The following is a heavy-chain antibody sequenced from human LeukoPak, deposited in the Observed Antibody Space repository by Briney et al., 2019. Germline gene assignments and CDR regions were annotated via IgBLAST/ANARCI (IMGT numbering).Heavy chain of an antibody. CDR3: ARDASGSSIGLIDF. J-gene: IGHJ4*02. D-gene: IGHD1-26*01. CDR1: EFTLRSYS. CDR2: ISPSSTYI. Sequence: PGGSLRLSCVASEFTLRSYSMHWVRQAPGKGLEWVSYISPSSTYIYYADSVMGRFTISRDNAKNSLYLHMSSLRAEDTAVYYCARDASGSSIGLIDFWGQGTLVTVSS. V-gene: IGHV3-21*01.